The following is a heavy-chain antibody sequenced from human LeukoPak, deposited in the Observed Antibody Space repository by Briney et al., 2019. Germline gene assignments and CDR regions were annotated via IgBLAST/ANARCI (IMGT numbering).Heavy chain of an antibody. Sequence: SETLSLTCTVSGGSISSYYWGWIRQPPGKGLEWIGSIYYSGSTYYNPSLKSRVTISVDTSKNQFSLKLSSVTAADTAVYYCARTKERYNWNYGGGFDYWGQGTLVTVSS. CDR3: ARTKERYNWNYGGGFDY. CDR2: IYYSGST. D-gene: IGHD1-7*01. CDR1: GGSISSYY. J-gene: IGHJ4*02. V-gene: IGHV4-39*07.